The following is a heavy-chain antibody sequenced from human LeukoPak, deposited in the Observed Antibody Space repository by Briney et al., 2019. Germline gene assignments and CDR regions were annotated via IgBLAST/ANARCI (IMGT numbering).Heavy chain of an antibody. CDR2: FDPEDGET. V-gene: IGHV1-24*01. Sequence: ASVKVSCKVSGYTLTELSMHWVRQAPGKGLEWMGGFDPEDGETIYAQKFQGRVTMTEDTSTDTAYMELSSLRSGDTAVYYCATTYYYGSGSPFDYWGQGTLVTVSS. CDR3: ATTYYYGSGSPFDY. J-gene: IGHJ4*02. D-gene: IGHD3-10*01. CDR1: GYTLTELS.